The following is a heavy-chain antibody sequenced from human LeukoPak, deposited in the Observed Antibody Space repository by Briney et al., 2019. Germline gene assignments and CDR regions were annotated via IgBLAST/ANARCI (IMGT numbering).Heavy chain of an antibody. Sequence: SVKVSCKASGGTFSSYAISWVRQAPGQGLEWMGGIIPIFGTANYAQKFQGRVTITADESTSTAYMELSSLRSEDTAVYYCARGIRLWFHFDYWGQGTLVTVSS. D-gene: IGHD5-18*01. CDR1: GGTFSSYA. CDR2: IIPIFGTA. J-gene: IGHJ4*02. CDR3: ARGIRLWFHFDY. V-gene: IGHV1-69*13.